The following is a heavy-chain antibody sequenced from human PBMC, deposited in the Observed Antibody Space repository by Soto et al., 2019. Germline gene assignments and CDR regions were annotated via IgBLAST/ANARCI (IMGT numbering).Heavy chain of an antibody. CDR3: AREPYCTSATCFTHFDS. CDR1: GASISSGDSY. D-gene: IGHD2-2*01. Sequence: QVQLQESGPGLVKPSQTLSLTCAVSGASISSGDSYWSWIRQRPGKGLEWIGYIFHTGSTYYNPSLKSRVTISLDSSKNQFSLKLTSATAADTAVYFCAREPYCTSATCFTHFDSWGQGSLVTVSS. J-gene: IGHJ4*02. CDR2: IFHTGST. V-gene: IGHV4-31*11.